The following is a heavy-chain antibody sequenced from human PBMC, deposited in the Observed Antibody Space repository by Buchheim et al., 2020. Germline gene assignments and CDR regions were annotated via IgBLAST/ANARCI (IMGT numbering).Heavy chain of an antibody. CDR2: IYPGDSDI. CDR3: AGQSERGGGTDFDY. D-gene: IGHD3-10*01. V-gene: IGHV5-51*01. J-gene: IGHJ4*02. Sequence: EVQLVQSGAEVKKPGESLKISCKGSGYSFNDFWIGWVRQMPGKGLEWMGIIYPGDSDIRYSPSFQGQVTIPTDKSTSTAYPQWSSLKASDTAMYYCAGQSERGGGTDFDYWGQGTL. CDR1: GYSFNDFW.